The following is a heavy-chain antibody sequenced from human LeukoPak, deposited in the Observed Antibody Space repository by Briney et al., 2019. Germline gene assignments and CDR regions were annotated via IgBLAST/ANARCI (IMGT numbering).Heavy chain of an antibody. CDR3: ARIRYSSGWYAFDI. Sequence: SGPTLVKHTQTLTLTCTFSGFSLSTSGMWVSWIRQPPGKALEWLARIDWDDDKYYSTSLETRLTISKDTSKNQVVLTMTNMDPVDTATYYCARIRYSSGWYAFDIWGQGTMVTVSS. J-gene: IGHJ3*02. D-gene: IGHD6-19*01. CDR2: IDWDDDK. CDR1: GFSLSTSGMW. V-gene: IGHV2-70*11.